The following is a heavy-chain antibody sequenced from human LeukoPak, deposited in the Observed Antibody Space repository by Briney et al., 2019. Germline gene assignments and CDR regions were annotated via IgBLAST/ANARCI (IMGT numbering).Heavy chain of an antibody. CDR1: GFTFSSYA. Sequence: GGSLRLSCAASGFTFSSYAMNWVRQAPGKGLEWVSTISINDGSTYYADSVKGRFTISRDNSKSTLYLQINSLRAEDTAVYYCAKDFGNIVVVPAAFDSWGLGTLVTVSS. D-gene: IGHD2-2*01. J-gene: IGHJ4*02. CDR2: ISINDGST. V-gene: IGHV3-23*01. CDR3: AKDFGNIVVVPAAFDS.